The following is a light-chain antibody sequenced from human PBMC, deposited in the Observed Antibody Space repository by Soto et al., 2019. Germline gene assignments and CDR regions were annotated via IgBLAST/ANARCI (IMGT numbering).Light chain of an antibody. Sequence: DIQMTQSPSSLSPSVGDRVTITCRSSQYINTYLNWYQMKPGEAPKLLIYATSSLQTGVPSRFSGTGSGADLTHTISSLQPEEFATYSGQQRYTMPYTFGPGTKVEIK. V-gene: IGKV1-39*01. CDR2: ATS. CDR1: QYINTY. CDR3: QQRYTMPYT. J-gene: IGKJ3*01.